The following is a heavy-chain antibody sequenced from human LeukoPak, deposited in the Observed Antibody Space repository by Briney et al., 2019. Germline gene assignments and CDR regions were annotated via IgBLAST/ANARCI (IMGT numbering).Heavy chain of an antibody. V-gene: IGHV1-2*02. J-gene: IGHJ4*02. CDR2: INPNSGGT. CDR3: ARDSAYYDFWSGYYTHHYFDY. Sequence: ASVKVSCKASGYTFTGYYMHWVRQAPGQGLEWMGWINPNSGGTNYAQKFQGRVTMNRDTSISTAYMELSRLRSDDTAVYYCARDSAYYDFWSGYYTHHYFDYWGQGTLVTVSS. CDR1: GYTFTGYY. D-gene: IGHD3-3*01.